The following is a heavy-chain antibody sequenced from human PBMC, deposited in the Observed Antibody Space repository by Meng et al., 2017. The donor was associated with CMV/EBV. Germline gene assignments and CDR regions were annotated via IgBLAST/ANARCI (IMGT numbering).Heavy chain of an antibody. Sequence: QGHVGQSGAEVKKPGSSGKVSCKASGGTFSSYAISWVRQAPGQGLEWMGIINPSGGSTSYAQKFQGRVTMTRDTSTSTVYMELSSLRSEDTAVYYCARESGSVGDYWGQGTLVTVSS. V-gene: IGHV1-46*01. D-gene: IGHD1-26*01. CDR1: GGTFSSYA. CDR3: ARESGSVGDY. CDR2: INPSGGST. J-gene: IGHJ4*02.